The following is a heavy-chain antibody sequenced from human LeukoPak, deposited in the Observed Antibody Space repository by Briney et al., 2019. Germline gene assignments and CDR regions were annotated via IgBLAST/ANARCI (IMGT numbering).Heavy chain of an antibody. CDR2: ISGNGGT. J-gene: IGHJ4*02. CDR3: ARDLGSGWNFDY. V-gene: IGHV3-23*01. D-gene: IGHD6-19*01. CDR1: GFTFSNYA. Sequence: GGSLRLSCAASGFTFSNYAMNWVRQAPGKGLEWVSSISGNGGTYYADSVKGRFTISRDNSKNTLYLQMNSLRAEDTAVYYCARDLGSGWNFDYWGQGTLVTVSS.